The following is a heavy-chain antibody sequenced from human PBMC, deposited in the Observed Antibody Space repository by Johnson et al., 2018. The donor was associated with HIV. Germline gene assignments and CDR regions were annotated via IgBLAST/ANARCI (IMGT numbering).Heavy chain of an antibody. CDR1: GFTFTFYW. D-gene: IGHD1-26*01. CDR3: AKDRSMDDAFDI. CDR2: IKKDGSEK. V-gene: IGHV3-7*01. J-gene: IGHJ3*02. Sequence: EVQLVESGGGLVQPGGSLRLSCAASGFTFTFYWMSWVRQSPGKGLEWVANIKKDGSEKYYVDSVKGRFTISRDNSKNTLYLQMNSLRAEDTAVYYCAKDRSMDDAFDIWGRGTMVTVSS.